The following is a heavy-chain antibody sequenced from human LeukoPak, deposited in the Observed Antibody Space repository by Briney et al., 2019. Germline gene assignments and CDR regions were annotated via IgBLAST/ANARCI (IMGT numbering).Heavy chain of an antibody. J-gene: IGHJ4*02. CDR3: ARVHCTNGVCYPYFDY. CDR2: INPNSGGT. CDR1: GYTFTGYY. Sequence: GASVKVSCKASGYTFTGYYMHWVRQAPGQGLEWMGWINPNSGGTNYAQKFQGRVTMTRDTSISTAYMELSRLRSGDTAVYYCARVHCTNGVCYPYFDYWGQGTLVTVSS. V-gene: IGHV1-2*02. D-gene: IGHD2-8*01.